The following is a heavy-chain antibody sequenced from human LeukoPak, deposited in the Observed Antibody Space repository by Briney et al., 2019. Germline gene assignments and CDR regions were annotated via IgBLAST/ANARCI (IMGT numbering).Heavy chain of an antibody. Sequence: SETLSLTCTVSGGSMNNYYWSWIRQAPGKGLEWIGYISDSGSTNYNPSLRSRVTISVNTSKNQFSLKLSSVTAADTALYYCARGARKQQNWFDPWGQGTLVTVSS. CDR1: GGSMNNYY. D-gene: IGHD1/OR15-1a*01. J-gene: IGHJ5*02. CDR3: ARGARKQQNWFDP. V-gene: IGHV4-59*01. CDR2: ISDSGST.